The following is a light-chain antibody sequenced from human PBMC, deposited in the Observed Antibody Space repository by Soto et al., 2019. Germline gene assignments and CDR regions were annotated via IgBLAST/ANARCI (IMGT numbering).Light chain of an antibody. CDR1: SSDVGGYNY. J-gene: IGLJ6*01. Sequence: QSALTQPPSASGSPGQSVAISCTGTSSDVGGYNYVSWYQQHPGKAPKLMIYDVNKRPSGVPDRFSGSKSGTTASLTVSGLQAEDEADYYCSSYAGSTNVFGTGTKLTVL. V-gene: IGLV2-8*01. CDR2: DVN. CDR3: SSYAGSTNV.